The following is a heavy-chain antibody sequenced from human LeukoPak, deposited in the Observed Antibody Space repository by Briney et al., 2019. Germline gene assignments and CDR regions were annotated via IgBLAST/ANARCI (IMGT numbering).Heavy chain of an antibody. CDR1: GFIFSGSW. Sequence: GGSLRLSCTASGFIFSGSWMAWIRQAPGKGLEWVAIIKKDGSEKHYVDSMKGRFTISRDNAKNSLFLQMNSLRAEDTAIYYCTTDTWYSAGHWGQGTLVTVSS. J-gene: IGHJ4*02. CDR2: IKKDGSEK. V-gene: IGHV3-7*03. CDR3: TTDTWYSAGH. D-gene: IGHD2-15*01.